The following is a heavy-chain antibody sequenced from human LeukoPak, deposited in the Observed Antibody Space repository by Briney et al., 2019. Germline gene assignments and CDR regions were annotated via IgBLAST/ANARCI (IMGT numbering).Heavy chain of an antibody. CDR1: GGSIRSSSYY. Sequence: SETLSLTCTVSGGSIRSSSYYWGCIRQPPGKGLEWIGSIYSSGGSYYNPSLKSRVTISVDTSKNQFSLKLTSVTAADTAVYYCAKDSIAVAGTTTHFDYWGQGTLVTVSS. V-gene: IGHV4-39*02. J-gene: IGHJ4*02. D-gene: IGHD6-19*01. CDR3: AKDSIAVAGTTTHFDY. CDR2: IYSSGGS.